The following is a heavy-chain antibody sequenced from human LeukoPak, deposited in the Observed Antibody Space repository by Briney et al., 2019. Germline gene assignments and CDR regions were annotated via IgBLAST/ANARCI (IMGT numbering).Heavy chain of an antibody. CDR3: ARLSGILTGYYLMDY. J-gene: IGHJ4*02. V-gene: IGHV5-10-1*01. D-gene: IGHD3-9*01. CDR2: IDPSDSYT. CDR1: GYSFTSYW. Sequence: GESLKISCKGSGYSFTSYWISWVRLMPGKGLEWMGRIDPSDSYTNYSPSFQGHVTISADKSISTAYLQWSSLKASDTATYYCARLSGILTGYYLMDYWGQGTLVTVSS.